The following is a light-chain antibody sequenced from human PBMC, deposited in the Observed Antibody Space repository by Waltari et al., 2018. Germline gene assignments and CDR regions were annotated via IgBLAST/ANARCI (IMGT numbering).Light chain of an antibody. J-gene: IGKJ1*01. CDR2: AAS. Sequence: EVVLTQSPGTLSLSPGDRATLSCRASQSIGRYIVWYQQRPGQAPRLLIYAASPRATGIPDRFSGSGYGTDFSLTIDRLEPEDFAVYFCQNHERLPATFGQGTRVEIK. V-gene: IGKV3-20*01. CDR1: QSIGRY. CDR3: QNHERLPAT.